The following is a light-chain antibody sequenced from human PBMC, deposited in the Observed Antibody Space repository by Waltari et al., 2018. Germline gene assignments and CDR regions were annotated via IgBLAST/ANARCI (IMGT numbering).Light chain of an antibody. CDR2: GNS. CDR1: SSHTGPGYD. CDR3: QSYDSSLSGSV. J-gene: IGLJ2*01. V-gene: IGLV1-40*01. Sequence: QSVLTQPPSVSGAPGQRVTISCPGSSSHTGPGYDVHWYQQRPGTAPKLPSYGNSNRPSGVPDRFSGSKSGTSASLAITGLQAEDEADYYCQSYDSSLSGSVFGGGTKLTVL.